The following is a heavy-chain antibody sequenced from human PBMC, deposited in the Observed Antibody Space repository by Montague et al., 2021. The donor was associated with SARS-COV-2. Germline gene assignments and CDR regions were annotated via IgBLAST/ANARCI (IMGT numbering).Heavy chain of an antibody. CDR2: IYYSGST. D-gene: IGHD6-19*01. CDR3: ARQRRGGLVSTPRFFDY. CDR1: GGSISSSSYY. Sequence: SETLSLTCTVSGGSISSSSYYWGWIRQPPGKGLEWIGSIYYSGSTYYNPSLKSRVTISVDTSKNQFSLKLNSATAADTAVYYCARQRRGGLVSTPRFFDYWGQGTLVTVSS. V-gene: IGHV4-39*01. J-gene: IGHJ4*02.